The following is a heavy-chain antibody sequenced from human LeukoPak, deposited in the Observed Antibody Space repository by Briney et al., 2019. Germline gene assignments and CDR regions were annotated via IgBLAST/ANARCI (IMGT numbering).Heavy chain of an antibody. Sequence: ASVKVSCKASGYTFTSYYMHWVRQAPGQGLEWMGIINPSGGSTSYAQKFQGRVTMTRDTSTSTVYMELSSLRFEDTAVYYCARDYVVVAATPHYYYYGMDVWGQGTTVTVSS. J-gene: IGHJ6*02. CDR3: ARDYVVVAATPHYYYYGMDV. CDR2: INPSGGST. D-gene: IGHD2-15*01. V-gene: IGHV1-46*01. CDR1: GYTFTSYY.